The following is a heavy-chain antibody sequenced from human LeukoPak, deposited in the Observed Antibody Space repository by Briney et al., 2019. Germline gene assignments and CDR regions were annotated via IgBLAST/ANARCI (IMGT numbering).Heavy chain of an antibody. CDR3: AKEGGTFNWFDP. V-gene: IGHV1-18*01. J-gene: IGHJ5*02. CDR2: ISAYNGNT. D-gene: IGHD3-16*01. CDR1: GYTFTNYG. Sequence: ASVKVSCKASGYTFTNYGISWVRQAPGQGLEWMGWISAYNGNTNYGQKVQGRVTMTTDTSTSTAYMELSGLTSDDTATYYCAKEGGTFNWFDPWGQGTLVTVSA.